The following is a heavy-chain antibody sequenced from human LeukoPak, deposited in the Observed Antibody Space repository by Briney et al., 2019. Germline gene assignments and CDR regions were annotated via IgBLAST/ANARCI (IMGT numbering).Heavy chain of an antibody. CDR2: INPNSGGA. Sequence: ASVKVSCKASGYTFTGYHIHWVRQAPGQGLEWMGWINPNSGGANYAQKFQGRVTMTRDTSISTAYMELSRLRSDDTAVYYCARGIAARPGWFDPWGQGTLVTVSS. CDR3: ARGIAARPGWFDP. J-gene: IGHJ5*02. V-gene: IGHV1-2*02. D-gene: IGHD6-6*01. CDR1: GYTFTGYH.